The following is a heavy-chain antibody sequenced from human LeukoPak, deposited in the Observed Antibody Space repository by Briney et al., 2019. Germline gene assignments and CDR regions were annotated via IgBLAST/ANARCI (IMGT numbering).Heavy chain of an antibody. J-gene: IGHJ4*02. D-gene: IGHD3-10*01. CDR1: GGSFSGYY. V-gene: IGHV4-34*01. Sequence: SETLSLTCAVYGGSFSGYYWSWIRQPPGKGLEWIGEINHSGSTNYNPSLKSRVTISVDTSKNQFSLKLSSVTAADTAVYYCARYYYGSGSSIFDYWGQGTLVTVSS. CDR2: INHSGST. CDR3: ARYYYGSGSSIFDY.